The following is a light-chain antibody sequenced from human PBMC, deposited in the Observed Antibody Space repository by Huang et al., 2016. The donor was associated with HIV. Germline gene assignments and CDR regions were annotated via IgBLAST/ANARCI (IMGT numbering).Light chain of an antibody. J-gene: IGKJ1*01. CDR3: QQYNSYSPT. V-gene: IGKV1-5*03. CDR2: KAS. CDR1: QSITSW. Sequence: DIQMTHSPSTLSASVGDRVTLTCRASQSITSWFAWYQQKPGKAPKLLIYKASSLESGVPARFSGSGSGTEFTLTISSLQPDDLATYYCQQYNSYSPTFGQGTKVEIK.